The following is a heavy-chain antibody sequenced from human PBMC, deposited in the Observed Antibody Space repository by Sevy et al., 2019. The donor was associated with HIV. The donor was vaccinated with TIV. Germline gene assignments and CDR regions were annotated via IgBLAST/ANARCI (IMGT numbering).Heavy chain of an antibody. D-gene: IGHD3-22*01. CDR2: IKQDGSEK. Sequence: GGSLRLSCAASGFTFSSYWMSWVRQAPGKGLEWVANIKQDGSEKYYVDSVKGRFTISRDNAKNSLYPQMNSLRAEDTAVYYCARVRYYDQFNWFDPWGQGTLVTVSS. V-gene: IGHV3-7*01. J-gene: IGHJ5*02. CDR3: ARVRYYDQFNWFDP. CDR1: GFTFSSYW.